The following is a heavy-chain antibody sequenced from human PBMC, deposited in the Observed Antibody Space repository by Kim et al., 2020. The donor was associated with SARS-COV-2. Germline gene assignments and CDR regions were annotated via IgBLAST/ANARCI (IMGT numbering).Heavy chain of an antibody. CDR2: SDT. J-gene: IGHJ5*02. Sequence: SDTRYSPSFQGQVTISADKSISTAYLQWSSLKASDTAMYYCARHFNWFDPWGQGTLVTVSS. V-gene: IGHV5-51*01. CDR3: ARHFNWFDP.